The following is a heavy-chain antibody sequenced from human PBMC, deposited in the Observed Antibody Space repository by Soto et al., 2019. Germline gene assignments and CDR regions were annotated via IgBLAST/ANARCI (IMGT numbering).Heavy chain of an antibody. CDR3: ARHRPADYDFWSGYNWFDP. V-gene: IGHV4-39*01. CDR2: IYYSGST. CDR1: GGSISSSSYY. D-gene: IGHD3-3*01. Sequence: SETLSLTCTVSGGSISSSSYYWGWIRQPPGKGLEWIGSIYYSGSTYYNPSLKSRVTISVDTSKNQFPLKLSSVTAADTAVYYCARHRPADYDFWSGYNWFDPWGQGTLVTVSS. J-gene: IGHJ5*02.